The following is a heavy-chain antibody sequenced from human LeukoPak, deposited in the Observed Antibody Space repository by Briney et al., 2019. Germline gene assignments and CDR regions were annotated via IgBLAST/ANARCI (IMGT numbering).Heavy chain of an antibody. CDR1: GYSFSSYW. V-gene: IGHV5-51*01. CDR2: IYTGDSDT. Sequence: GESLKISCKGSGYSFSSYWIGWVRQMPGKGLEWMGIIYTGDSDTRYNPSFQGQVTISADKSISTAYLQWSSLKATDTAMYYFSRRRRDGYNSVCDMWGRGTMLTVS. CDR3: SRRRRDGYNSVCDM. J-gene: IGHJ3*02. D-gene: IGHD5-24*01.